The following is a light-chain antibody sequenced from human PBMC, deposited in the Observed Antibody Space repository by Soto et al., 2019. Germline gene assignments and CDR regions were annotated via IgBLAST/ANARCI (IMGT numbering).Light chain of an antibody. J-gene: IGLJ2*01. Sequence: QSALTQPASVSGSPGQSITISCTGTSSDVGHYNYVSWYKQLSGKAPKLMIYDVSYRPSGVSNRFSGFKSGNTASLTISGLQAEDEGDYYCSSYTSSSTVLFGGGTKVTVL. CDR3: SSYTSSSTVL. CDR2: DVS. CDR1: SSDVGHYNY. V-gene: IGLV2-14*01.